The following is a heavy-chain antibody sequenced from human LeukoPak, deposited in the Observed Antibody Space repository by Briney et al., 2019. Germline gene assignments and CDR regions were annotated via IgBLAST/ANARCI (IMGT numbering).Heavy chain of an antibody. D-gene: IGHD4-23*01. CDR3: AKRSDYGGDWNYFDY. CDR1: GFTVSSNY. CDR2: IHGGDNT. V-gene: IGHV3-53*01. Sequence: GGSLRLSCAASGFTVSSNYMSWVRQAPGKGLEWVSSIHGGDNTFYADSVQGRFTISKDNSKNTLYLQMNSLRVEDTAIYYCAKRSDYGGDWNYFDYWGQGTLVTVSS. J-gene: IGHJ4*02.